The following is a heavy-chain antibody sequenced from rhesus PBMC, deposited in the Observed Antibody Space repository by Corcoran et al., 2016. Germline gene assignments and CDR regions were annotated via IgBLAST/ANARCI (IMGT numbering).Heavy chain of an antibody. V-gene: IGHV4-76*01. J-gene: IGHJ4*01. Sequence: QVQLQESGPGVVKPSETLSLTCAVSGGSLSGGYDWSWIRQPPGKGLEWIGYIYGSSGNTNYNPSLKNRVTSAKYASKSEFSLKLSAVTAADTAVYYCARDESLSGSSHYWGQGVLVTVSS. D-gene: IGHD6-25*01. CDR1: GGSLSGGYD. CDR2: IYGSSGNT. CDR3: ARDESLSGSSHY.